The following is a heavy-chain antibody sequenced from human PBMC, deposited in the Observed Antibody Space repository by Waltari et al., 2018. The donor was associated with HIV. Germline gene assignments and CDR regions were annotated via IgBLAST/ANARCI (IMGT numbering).Heavy chain of an antibody. CDR2: IYTSGSP. Sequence: QVQLQESGPGLVKPSETLSITCTVSGGSISSYYWSWIRQPAGKGLEWMGRIYTSGSPNYDPSLKSRVTMSVDTSKNHFSLKLSSVTAADTAVYYCARGTYYYDSSGHDAFDIWGQGTMVTVSS. D-gene: IGHD3-22*01. CDR3: ARGTYYYDSSGHDAFDI. V-gene: IGHV4-4*07. J-gene: IGHJ3*02. CDR1: GGSISSYY.